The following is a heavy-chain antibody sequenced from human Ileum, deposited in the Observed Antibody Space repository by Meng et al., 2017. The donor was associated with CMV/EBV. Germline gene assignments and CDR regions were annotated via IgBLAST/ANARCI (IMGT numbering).Heavy chain of an antibody. Sequence: GESLKISCAASGFTFSNYGMHWVRQAPGKGLEWVSAISGSGVSTYYADSVKGRFTISRDNSKNTLYLQMNSLRGEDTAVYYCAKDRGGWPYWGQGTLVTVSS. CDR2: ISGSGVST. J-gene: IGHJ4*02. CDR1: GFTFSNYG. V-gene: IGHV3-23*01. D-gene: IGHD3-16*01. CDR3: AKDRGGWPY.